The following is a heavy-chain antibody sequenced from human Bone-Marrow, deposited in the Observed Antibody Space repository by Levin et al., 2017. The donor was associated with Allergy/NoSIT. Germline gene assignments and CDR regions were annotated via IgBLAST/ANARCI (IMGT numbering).Heavy chain of an antibody. CDR3: VDSTWYY. D-gene: IGHD6-13*01. V-gene: IGHV3-66*02. J-gene: IGHJ4*02. CDR1: GFSVSYNY. CDR2: IYSDGGT. Sequence: VASVKVSCAVSGFSVSYNYMSWVRQAPGKGLEWVSAIYSDGGTNYADSVKGRFTIFRDNSKNTVYLQMNSLRTEDTSVYYCVDSTWYYWGQGTLVTVSS.